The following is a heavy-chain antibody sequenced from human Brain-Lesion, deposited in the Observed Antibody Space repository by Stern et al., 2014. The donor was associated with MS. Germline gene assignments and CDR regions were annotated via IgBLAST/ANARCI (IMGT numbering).Heavy chain of an antibody. Sequence: VQLVQSGAEVKKPGASVKVSCKASGYTFTGYYMHWVRQAPGQGLEWKGWINPKSGGTNYAQKFQGWVTMTRDTSINTAYMELSRLRSDDTAVYYCATYYYDSTGYNDFWGQGTLVTVSS. V-gene: IGHV1-2*04. CDR3: ATYYYDSTGYNDF. J-gene: IGHJ4*02. CDR2: INPKSGGT. CDR1: GYTFTGYY. D-gene: IGHD3-22*01.